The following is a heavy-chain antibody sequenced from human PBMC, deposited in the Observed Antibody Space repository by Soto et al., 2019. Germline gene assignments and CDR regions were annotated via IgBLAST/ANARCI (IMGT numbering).Heavy chain of an antibody. D-gene: IGHD3-3*01. V-gene: IGHV3-23*01. Sequence: VVPIRLSCAAAGVNCRGHGRSWVRQTPGKGLEWVSAISGSGGSTYYADSVKGRFTISRDNSKNTLYLQMNSLRAEDTAVYYCAKGVRFLEWFYGMDVWGQGTTVTVSS. CDR3: AKGVRFLEWFYGMDV. CDR1: GVNCRGHG. J-gene: IGHJ6*02. CDR2: ISGSGGST.